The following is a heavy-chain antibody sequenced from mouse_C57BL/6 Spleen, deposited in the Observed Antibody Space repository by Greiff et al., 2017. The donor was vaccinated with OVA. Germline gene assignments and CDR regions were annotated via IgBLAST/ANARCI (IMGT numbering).Heavy chain of an antibody. CDR2: IHPNSGST. CDR3: ARSGANWDYWYFDV. CDR1: GYTFTSYW. D-gene: IGHD4-1*01. Sequence: VQLQQPGAELVKPGASVKLSCKASGYTFTSYWMHWVKQRPGQGLEWIGMIHPNSGSTNYNEKFKSKATLTVDKSSSTAYMQLSSLTSEDFAVYYCARSGANWDYWYFDVWGTGTTVTVSS. V-gene: IGHV1-64*01. J-gene: IGHJ1*03.